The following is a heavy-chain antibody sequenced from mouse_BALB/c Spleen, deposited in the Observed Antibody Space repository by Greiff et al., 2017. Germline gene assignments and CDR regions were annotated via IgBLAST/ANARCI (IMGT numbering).Heavy chain of an antibody. D-gene: IGHD1-2*01. CDR2: ISSGGST. CDR1: GFTFSSYA. J-gene: IGHJ2*01. V-gene: IGHV5-6-5*01. Sequence: EVKLMESGGGLVKPGGSLKLSCAASGFTFSSYAMSWVRQTPEKRLEWVASISSGGSTYYPDSVKGRFTISRDNARNILYLQMSSLRSEDTAMYYCARGGLLRLHFDYWGQGTTLTVSS. CDR3: ARGGLLRLHFDY.